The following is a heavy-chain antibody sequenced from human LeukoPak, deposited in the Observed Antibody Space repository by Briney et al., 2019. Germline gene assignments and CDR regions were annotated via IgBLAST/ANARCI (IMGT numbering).Heavy chain of an antibody. CDR2: ISSSSRTI. V-gene: IGHV3-48*01. CDR3: AKELSPVYYYDSRICYFDY. D-gene: IGHD3-22*01. CDR1: GFIFSSYS. Sequence: GGSLRLSCATSGFIFSSYSMNWVRQAPGKGLEWVSYISSSSRTIYYADSVKGRFTISRDNSKNTLYLQMNSLRAEDTAVYYCAKELSPVYYYDSRICYFDYWGQGTLVTVSS. J-gene: IGHJ4*02.